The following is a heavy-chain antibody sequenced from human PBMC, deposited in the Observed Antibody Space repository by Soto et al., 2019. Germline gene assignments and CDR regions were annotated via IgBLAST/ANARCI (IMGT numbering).Heavy chain of an antibody. Sequence: EVPLLESGGGLVQTGGSLRLSCAASGFTFSSYAMTWVRQAPGKGLEWVSVITGGVGVTYYADSVKGLFTISRDNSNNTLYLQMNSLRAEDTAVYNWAKFHGETFNKWDFHYGGQGTLVTVSS. D-gene: IGHD1-26*01. J-gene: IGHJ4*02. CDR3: AKFHGETFNKWDFHY. CDR1: GFTFSSYA. V-gene: IGHV3-23*01. CDR2: ITGGVGVT.